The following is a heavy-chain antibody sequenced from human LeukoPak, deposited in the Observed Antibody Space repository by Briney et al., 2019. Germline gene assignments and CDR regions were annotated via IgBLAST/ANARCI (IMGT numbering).Heavy chain of an antibody. D-gene: IGHD3-22*01. CDR1: GFTFSSYA. J-gene: IGHJ4*02. V-gene: IGHV3-30-3*01. CDR3: ARELPDYYDSSPTPPY. CDR2: ISYDGSNK. Sequence: PGRSLRLSCAASGFTFSSYAMHWVRQAPGKGLEWVAVISYDGSNKYYADSVKGRFTISRDNSKNTLYLQMNSLRAEDTAVYYCARELPDYYDSSPTPPYWGQGTLVTVSS.